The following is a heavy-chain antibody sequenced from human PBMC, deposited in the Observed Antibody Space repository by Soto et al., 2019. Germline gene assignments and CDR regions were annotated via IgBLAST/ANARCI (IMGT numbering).Heavy chain of an antibody. J-gene: IGHJ4*02. CDR3: ARVRWYGDYSDY. V-gene: IGHV4-59*08. CDR1: GGSISSYY. CDR2: ISYIGST. D-gene: IGHD2-15*01. Sequence: PSETLSLTCTVSGGSISSYYWSWIRQPPGKGLEWIGYISYIGSTKYNPSLKSRVTISVDTSKNQFSLKLSSVTAADTAVYYCARVRWYGDYSDYWGQGTLVTVS.